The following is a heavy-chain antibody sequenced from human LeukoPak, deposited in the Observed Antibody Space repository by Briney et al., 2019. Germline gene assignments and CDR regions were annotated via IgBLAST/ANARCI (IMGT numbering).Heavy chain of an antibody. CDR1: GFTFSNYA. J-gene: IGHJ4*02. Sequence: GGSLRLSCAPSGFTFSNYAMSWVRQVPGKGLESVAVISDTAENIHYADFVKGRFTISRDNSKSTVFLQMNSLRAEDTAIYFCAKVNYWNPENYFDYWGQGTLVTVSS. D-gene: IGHD1-1*01. V-gene: IGHV3-23*01. CDR2: ISDTAENI. CDR3: AKVNYWNPENYFDY.